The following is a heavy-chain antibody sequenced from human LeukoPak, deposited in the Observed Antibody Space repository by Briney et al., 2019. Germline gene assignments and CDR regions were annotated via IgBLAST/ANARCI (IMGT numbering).Heavy chain of an antibody. CDR2: IIPGLHLT. D-gene: IGHD5-24*01. CDR1: GGTFNTYD. J-gene: IGHJ4*02. V-gene: IGHV1-69*04. CDR3: SFPKRTSDGSAVDY. Sequence: SVKVSCKASGGTFNTYDINWVRQAPGQGLEWMGRIIPGLHLTSYAQRFHGRVTISADKSTSTTYLELNNLGSEDTAVYFCSFPKRTSDGSAVDYWGQGTLATVSS.